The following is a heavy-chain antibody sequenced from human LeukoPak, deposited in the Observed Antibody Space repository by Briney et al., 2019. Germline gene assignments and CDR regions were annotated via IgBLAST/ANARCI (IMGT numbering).Heavy chain of an antibody. J-gene: IGHJ4*02. Sequence: SETLSLTCTVSGGSISSGDYYWSWIRQPPGKGLEWIGYIYYSGSTYYNPSPKSRVTISVDTSKNQFSLNLSSVPAADTAVYYCARGAFWRGYYLFDYWGQGTLVTVSS. CDR3: ARGAFWRGYYLFDY. V-gene: IGHV4-30-4*01. CDR2: IYYSGST. D-gene: IGHD3-3*01. CDR1: GGSISSGDYY.